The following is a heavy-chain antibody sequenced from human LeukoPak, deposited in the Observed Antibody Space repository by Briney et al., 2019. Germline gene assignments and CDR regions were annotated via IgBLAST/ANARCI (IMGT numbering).Heavy chain of an antibody. CDR3: ARRDSPSMFDY. Sequence: PSETLSLTCPVSGGSISSSDHYWGWIRQPPGKGLEWIGSIHYSRRTSYNPSLKSRVTISIDASKNQFSLRLNSVTAADAAVYYCARRDSPSMFDYWGQGTLVTVSS. D-gene: IGHD2-21*01. J-gene: IGHJ4*02. CDR1: GGSISSSDHY. V-gene: IGHV4-39*01. CDR2: IHYSRRT.